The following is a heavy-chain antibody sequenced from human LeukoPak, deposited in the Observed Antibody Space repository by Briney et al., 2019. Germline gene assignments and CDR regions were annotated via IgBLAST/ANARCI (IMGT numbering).Heavy chain of an antibody. Sequence: PGGSLRLSCAASGFTFDDYAMHWVRQAPGKGREGVSGISWNSGSIGYADSVKGRFTISRDNAKNSLYLQMNSLRAEDTALYYCAKEYSSGWYYFDYWGQGTLVTVSS. CDR3: AKEYSSGWYYFDY. CDR2: ISWNSGSI. CDR1: GFTFDDYA. D-gene: IGHD6-19*01. V-gene: IGHV3-9*01. J-gene: IGHJ4*02.